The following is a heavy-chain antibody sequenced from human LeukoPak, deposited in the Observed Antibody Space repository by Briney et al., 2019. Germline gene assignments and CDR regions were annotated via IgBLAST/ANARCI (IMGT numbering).Heavy chain of an antibody. D-gene: IGHD4-17*01. CDR2: IYSRGTT. J-gene: IGHJ3*01. CDR1: GDSINSYF. CDR3: ARVTRSHDAFDV. Sequence: PSETLSLTCTVSGDSINSYFWGWIRQPPGKGLEWIGYIYSRGTTAYNSSLENRLTMSTDTSKNQFSLTLSSLTAADTAVYFCARVTRSHDAFDVWGQPIMVTVSS. V-gene: IGHV4-59*01.